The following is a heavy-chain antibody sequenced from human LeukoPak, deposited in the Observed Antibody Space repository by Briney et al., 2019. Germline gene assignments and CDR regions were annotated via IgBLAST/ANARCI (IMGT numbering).Heavy chain of an antibody. CDR2: INPSGGGT. CDR1: GYTFTNYF. D-gene: IGHD3-10*01. J-gene: IGHJ4*02. CDR3: ARDGEFGELPDY. Sequence: ASVKVSCKASGYTFTNYFMHWVRQAPGQGLEWMGVINPSGGGTTYAQRFQGRVTMTRDTSTSTVHMELSSLRSEDTAVYYCARDGEFGELPDYWGQGTLVTVSS. V-gene: IGHV1-46*01.